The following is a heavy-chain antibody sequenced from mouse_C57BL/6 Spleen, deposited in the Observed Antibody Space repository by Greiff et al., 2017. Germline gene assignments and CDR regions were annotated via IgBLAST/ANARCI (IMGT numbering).Heavy chain of an antibody. D-gene: IGHD1-1*01. J-gene: IGHJ2*01. CDR2: IDPETGGT. V-gene: IGHV1-15*01. CDR3: TYPITTVDYFDD. CDR1: GYTFTDYE. Sequence: VQLQQSGAELVRPGASVTLSCKASGYTFTDYEMHWVKQTPVHGLEWIGDIDPETGGTAYNQKFKGKAILTADKSSSTVDMEIRSLTSDDYAVYYCTYPITTVDYFDDWGQGTTVTVSS.